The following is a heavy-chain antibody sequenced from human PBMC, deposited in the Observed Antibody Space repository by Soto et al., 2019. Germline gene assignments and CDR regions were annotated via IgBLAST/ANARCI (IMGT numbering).Heavy chain of an antibody. CDR1: GYTFTSYA. CDR2: INAGNGNT. V-gene: IGHV1-3*01. CDR3: ARGYSGSRAWFDP. D-gene: IGHD5-12*01. Sequence: QVQLVQSGAEVKKPGASVKVSCKASGYTFTSYAMHWVRQAPGQRLEWMGWINAGNGNTKYSQKFEGRVPITGDTSASTAYRELSSLSSEDTAVYYCARGYSGSRAWFDPWGQGPLVTVPS. J-gene: IGHJ5*02.